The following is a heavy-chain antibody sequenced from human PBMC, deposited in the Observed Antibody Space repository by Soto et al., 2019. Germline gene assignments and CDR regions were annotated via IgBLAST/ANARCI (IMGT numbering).Heavy chain of an antibody. J-gene: IGHJ4*02. CDR1: GFTFSSYG. Sequence: QVQLVESGGGVVQPGRSLRLSCAASGFTFSSYGMHWVRQAPGKGLEWVAVIWYDGSNKYYADSVKGRFTISRDNSKHTLCLQMNRRRAEDTAVYYCARDVTMIVVAGGFDYWGQGTLVTVSS. CDR2: IWYDGSNK. CDR3: ARDVTMIVVAGGFDY. V-gene: IGHV3-33*01. D-gene: IGHD3-22*01.